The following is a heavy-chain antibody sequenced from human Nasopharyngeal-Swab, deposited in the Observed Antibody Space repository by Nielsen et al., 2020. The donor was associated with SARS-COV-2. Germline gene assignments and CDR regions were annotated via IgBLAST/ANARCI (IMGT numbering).Heavy chain of an antibody. CDR3: ARDGPELWSYYYYYGMDV. J-gene: IGHJ6*02. CDR2: ISSNSRYI. CDR1: GFTFSSYG. Sequence: GGSLRLSCAASGFTFSSYGINWVRQAPGKGLEWVSSISSNSRYIYYADSVKGRFTISRDNAKNSLYLQMNSLRAEDTAVYYCARDGPELWSYYYYYGMDVWGQGTTVTVSS. V-gene: IGHV3-21*01. D-gene: IGHD5-18*01.